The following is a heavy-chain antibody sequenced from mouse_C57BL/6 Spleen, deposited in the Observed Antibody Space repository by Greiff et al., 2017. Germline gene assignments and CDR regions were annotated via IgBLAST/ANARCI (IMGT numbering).Heavy chain of an antibody. CDR3: VREDYYGSSYQYFDV. D-gene: IGHD1-1*01. Sequence: EVQRVESGGGLVQPKGSLKLSCAASGFSFNTYAMNWVRQAPGKGLEWVARIRSKSNNYATYYADSVKDRFTISRDDSESMLYLQMNNLKTEDTAMYYCVREDYYGSSYQYFDVWGTGTTVTVSS. V-gene: IGHV10-1*01. J-gene: IGHJ1*03. CDR2: IRSKSNNYAT. CDR1: GFSFNTYA.